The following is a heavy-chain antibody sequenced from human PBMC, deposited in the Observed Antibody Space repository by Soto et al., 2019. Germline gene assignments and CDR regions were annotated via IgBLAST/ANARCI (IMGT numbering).Heavy chain of an antibody. V-gene: IGHV4-59*01. CDR1: GGSISSYY. CDR3: ATNYFDSSGYYRDY. J-gene: IGHJ4*02. Sequence: PSETLSLTCTVSGGSISSYYWSWIRQPPGKGLEWIGYIYYSGSTNYNPSLKSRVTISVDTSKNQFSLKLSSVTAADTAVYYCATNYFDSSGYYRDYWGQGALVTVSS. CDR2: IYYSGST. D-gene: IGHD3-22*01.